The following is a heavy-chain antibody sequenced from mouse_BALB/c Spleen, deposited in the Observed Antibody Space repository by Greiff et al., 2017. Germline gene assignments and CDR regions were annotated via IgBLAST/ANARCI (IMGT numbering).Heavy chain of an antibody. CDR1: GFTFTDYY. CDR2: IRNKANGYTT. D-gene: IGHD1-1*01. V-gene: IGHV7-3*02. Sequence: EVQGVESGGGLVQPGGSLRLSCATSGFTFTDYYMSWVRQPPGKALEWLGFIRNKANGYTTEYSASVKGRFTISRDNSQSILYLQMNTLRAEDSATYYCARAYYYGSSDYAMDYWGQGTSVTVSS. J-gene: IGHJ4*01. CDR3: ARAYYYGSSDYAMDY.